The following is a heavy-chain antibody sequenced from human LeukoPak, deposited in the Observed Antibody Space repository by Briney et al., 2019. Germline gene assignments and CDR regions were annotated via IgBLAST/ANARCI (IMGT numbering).Heavy chain of an antibody. Sequence: ESLTISCTGSGYRFTSDWIGWVRQMPGKGLEWMGIIYPGDSDTRYSPSFQGQVTISADKSVNTAYLQWSSLKASDTAMYYCARLSGRVVCSAGSCYIDSWGQGTLVTVSS. CDR1: GYRFTSDW. CDR2: IYPGDSDT. D-gene: IGHD2-15*01. CDR3: ARLSGRVVCSAGSCYIDS. V-gene: IGHV5-51*01. J-gene: IGHJ4*02.